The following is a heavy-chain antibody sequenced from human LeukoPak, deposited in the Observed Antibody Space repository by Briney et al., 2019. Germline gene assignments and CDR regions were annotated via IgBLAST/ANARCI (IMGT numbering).Heavy chain of an antibody. CDR3: ARDRGGPGTFWFGP. CDR1: GGTFSSYA. V-gene: IGHV1-69*06. D-gene: IGHD1-7*01. CDR2: IIPIFGTA. Sequence: ASVKVSCKASGGTFSSYAISWVRQAPGQGLEWMGGIIPIFGTANYAQKFQGRVTITADKSTSTAYMELSSLRSEDTAVYYCARDRGGPGTFWFGPWGQGTLVTVSS. J-gene: IGHJ5*02.